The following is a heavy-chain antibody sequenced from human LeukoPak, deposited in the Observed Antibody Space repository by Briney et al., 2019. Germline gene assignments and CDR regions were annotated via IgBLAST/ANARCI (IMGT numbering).Heavy chain of an antibody. Sequence: SETLSLTCAVYGGSFSGYYWSWIRQPPGKGLEWIGEINHSGSTNYNPSLKSRVTISVDKSKNQFSLKLSSVTAADTAVYYCARAPPYYDFWSGYYTGSHYYFDYWGQGTLVTVSS. CDR1: GGSFSGYY. V-gene: IGHV4-34*01. D-gene: IGHD3-3*01. CDR2: INHSGST. J-gene: IGHJ4*02. CDR3: ARAPPYYDFWSGYYTGSHYYFDY.